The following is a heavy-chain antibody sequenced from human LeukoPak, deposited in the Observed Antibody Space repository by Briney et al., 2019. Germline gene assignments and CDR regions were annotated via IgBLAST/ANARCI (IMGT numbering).Heavy chain of an antibody. CDR1: GASIRSNY. CDR2: IYSSGST. D-gene: IGHD3-22*01. CDR3: ARGPMTYYYGRSASPPRLNYYFDS. V-gene: IGHV4-4*07. J-gene: IGHJ4*02. Sequence: SETLSLTCTVSGASIRSNYWSWIRQPAGQGLEWIGLIYSSGSTNHNPSLNSRVTMSLDTSKNQFSLKLTSVTAADTAVYYCARGPMTYYYGRSASPPRLNYYFDSWGLGTLVTVSS.